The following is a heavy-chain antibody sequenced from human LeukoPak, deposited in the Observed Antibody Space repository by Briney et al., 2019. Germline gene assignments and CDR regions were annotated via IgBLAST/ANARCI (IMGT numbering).Heavy chain of an antibody. Sequence: SETLSLTCTVSGGSVSSGSYYWSWIRQPPGRGLEWIAYIYYSGSTNYNPSLKSRVTISVDTSKNQFSLKLSSVTAADTAVYYCARDGGPVAGTTRWNYYYGMDVWGKGTTVTVSS. J-gene: IGHJ6*04. D-gene: IGHD6-19*01. CDR3: ARDGGPVAGTTRWNYYYGMDV. CDR1: GGSVSSGSYY. CDR2: IYYSGST. V-gene: IGHV4-61*01.